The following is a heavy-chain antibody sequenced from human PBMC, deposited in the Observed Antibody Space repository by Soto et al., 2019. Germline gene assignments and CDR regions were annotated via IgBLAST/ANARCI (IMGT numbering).Heavy chain of an antibody. CDR1: GGTVSSGSYY. J-gene: IGHJ4*02. V-gene: IGHV4-61*01. D-gene: IGHD1-26*01. CDR2: IYYSGST. Sequence: XETLSLPCTVSGGTVSSGSYYWSWIRQPPGKGLEWIGYIYYSGSTNYKPSLKSRVTISVDTSKNQFSLKLSSVTAADTAVYYCARESFQREPGVDWGQGTLVTVSS. CDR3: ARESFQREPGVD.